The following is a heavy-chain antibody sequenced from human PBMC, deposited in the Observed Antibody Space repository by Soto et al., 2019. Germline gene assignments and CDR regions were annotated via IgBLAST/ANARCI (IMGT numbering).Heavy chain of an antibody. CDR2: INHSGST. D-gene: IGHD6-6*01. CDR1: GGSFSGYL. V-gene: IGHV4-34*01. J-gene: IGHJ6*02. Sequence: PSETLSLTCAVYGGSFSGYLWTWIRQPPGKGLEWIGEINHSGSTNYNPSLKSRVTISVDTSKNQFSLRLSSVTAADTAVYSCARGSSSYYNYYGIDVWGQGTTVTVSS. CDR3: ARGSSSYYNYYGIDV.